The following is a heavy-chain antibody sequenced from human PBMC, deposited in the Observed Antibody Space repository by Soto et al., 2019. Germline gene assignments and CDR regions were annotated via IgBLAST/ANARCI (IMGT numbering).Heavy chain of an antibody. D-gene: IGHD2-15*01. CDR3: ARDCSGGSCYENYYYYYGMDV. V-gene: IGHV1-69*12. CDR2: IIPIFGTA. CDR1: GGTFSSYA. J-gene: IGHJ6*02. Sequence: QVQLVQSGAEVKKPGSSVKVSCKASGGTFSSYAISWVRQAPGQGLEWMGGIIPIFGTANYAQKFQGRVTITADESTSTAYMELSSLGSEDTAVYYCARDCSGGSCYENYYYYYGMDVWGQGTTVTVSS.